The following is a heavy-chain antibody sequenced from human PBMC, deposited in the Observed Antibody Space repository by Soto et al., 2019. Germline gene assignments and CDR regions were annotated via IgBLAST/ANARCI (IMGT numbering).Heavy chain of an antibody. CDR1: GFTFSSYA. J-gene: IGHJ6*03. CDR2: ISGSGGST. Sequence: GGSLRLSCAASGFTFSSYAMSWVRQAPGKGLEWVSAISGSGGSTYYADSVKGRFTISRDNSKNTLYLQMNSLRAEDTAVYYCAKDPLSTATTGGDIYYHYYMDVWGKGTTVTISS. V-gene: IGHV3-23*01. D-gene: IGHD1-26*01. CDR3: AKDPLSTATTGGDIYYHYYMDV.